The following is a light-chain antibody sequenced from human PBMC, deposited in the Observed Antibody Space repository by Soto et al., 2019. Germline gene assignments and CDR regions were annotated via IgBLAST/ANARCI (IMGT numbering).Light chain of an antibody. CDR3: QSYDSSLSGSYV. CDR1: SSNIGAGYD. V-gene: IGLV1-40*01. CDR2: GNN. Sequence: QSVLTQPPPVSGAPGQRVTISCTGSSSNIGAGYDVHWYQRLPGTAPKVLIYGNNNRPSGVPDRFSGTKSGTSASLAITGLQAEDEADYYCQSYDSSLSGSYVFGTGTKLTVL. J-gene: IGLJ1*01.